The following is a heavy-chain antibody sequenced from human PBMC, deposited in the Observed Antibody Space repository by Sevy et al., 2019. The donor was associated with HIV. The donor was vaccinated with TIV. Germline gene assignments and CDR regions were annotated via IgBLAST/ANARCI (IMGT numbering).Heavy chain of an antibody. CDR2: MHYGGNT. CDR3: VRDHHLRGRHWFDS. J-gene: IGHJ5*01. CDR1: GGSLVSPTFY. Sequence: SETLSLTCTASGGSLVSPTFYWGWVRQPPGERLEWVAAMHYGGNTYYNPSLKDRLAMSIDTSKNQFSLNLTSLTAADAAVYHCVRDHHLRGRHWFDSWGQGALVTVSS. D-gene: IGHD3-16*01. V-gene: IGHV4-39*02.